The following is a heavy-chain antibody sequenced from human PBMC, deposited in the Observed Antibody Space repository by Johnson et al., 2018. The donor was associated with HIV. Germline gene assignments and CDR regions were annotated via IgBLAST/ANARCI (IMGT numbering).Heavy chain of an antibody. CDR2: IWYDGSNK. D-gene: IGHD2-8*01. J-gene: IGHJ3*02. CDR3: ARDNIVLMVGGAFDI. CDR1: GFTFSSYG. Sequence: VQLVESGGGVVQPGGSLRLSCAASGFTFSSYGMHWVRQAPGKGLEWVAVIWYDGSNKYYADSVKGRFTISRDNSKNTLYLQMNSLRAEDTAVYYCARDNIVLMVGGAFDIWGQGTMVTVSS. V-gene: IGHV3-33*01.